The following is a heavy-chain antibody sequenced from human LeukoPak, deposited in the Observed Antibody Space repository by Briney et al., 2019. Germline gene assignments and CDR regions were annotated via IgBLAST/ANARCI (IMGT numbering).Heavy chain of an antibody. D-gene: IGHD6-13*01. CDR1: GGSFSGYY. V-gene: IGHV4-34*01. CDR3: ARRGEQQPGLYYFDY. J-gene: IGHJ4*02. CDR2: INHSGST. Sequence: SETLSLTCAVYGGSFSGYYWSWIRQPPGKGLEWIGEINHSGSTNYNPSLKSRVTISVDTSKNQFSLKLSSVTAADTAVYYCARRGEQQPGLYYFDYWGQGTLVTVSS.